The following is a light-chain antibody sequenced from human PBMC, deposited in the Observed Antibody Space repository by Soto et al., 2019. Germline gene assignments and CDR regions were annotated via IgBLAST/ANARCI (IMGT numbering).Light chain of an antibody. CDR1: W. CDR3: QEYNSY. CDR2: KAS. Sequence: WLAWYQQKPGKAPKLLIYKASNLESGVPSRFSGRGFGTEFTLTISSLQPDDSATYYCQEYNSYFGGGTKVEIK. J-gene: IGKJ4*01. V-gene: IGKV1-5*03.